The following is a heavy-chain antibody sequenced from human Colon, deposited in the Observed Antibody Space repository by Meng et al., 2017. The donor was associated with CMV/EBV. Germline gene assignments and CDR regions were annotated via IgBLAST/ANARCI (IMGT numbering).Heavy chain of an antibody. CDR1: GFSFGIYW. V-gene: IGHV3-7*04. CDR3: TKDTLPGGADY. Sequence: GGSLRLSCAASGFSFGIYWMSWVRQAPGKGLEWVANIKEDGTENNYADSVKGRFTISRDNAKNSLYLEMNSLRAEDTAVYYCTKDTLPGGADYWGQGTLVTVSS. J-gene: IGHJ4*02. D-gene: IGHD2-2*01. CDR2: IKEDGTEN.